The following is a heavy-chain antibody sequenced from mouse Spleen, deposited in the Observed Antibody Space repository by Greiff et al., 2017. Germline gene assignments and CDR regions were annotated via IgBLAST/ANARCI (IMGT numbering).Heavy chain of an antibody. D-gene: IGHD4-1*01. J-gene: IGHJ3*01. Sequence: QVQLQQSGAELVRPGASVTLSCKASGYTFTDYEMHWVKQTPVHGLEWIGAIDPETGGTAYNQKFKGKAILTADKSSSTAYMELRSLTSEDSAVYYCTRGKLDQAWFAYWGQGTLVTVSA. V-gene: IGHV1-15*01. CDR2: IDPETGGT. CDR3: TRGKLDQAWFAY. CDR1: GYTFTDYE.